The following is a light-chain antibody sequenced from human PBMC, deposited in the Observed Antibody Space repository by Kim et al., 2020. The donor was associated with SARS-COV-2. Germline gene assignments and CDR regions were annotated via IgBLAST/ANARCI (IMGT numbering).Light chain of an antibody. CDR3: TSYTSSSHVV. CDR2: DVS. Sequence: GQSITISCTGTSSDVGGYKYVSWYQQHPGKAPKLMIYDVSNRPSGVSNRFSGSKSGNTASLTISGLQAEDEADYYCTSYTSSSHVVFGGGTQLTVL. J-gene: IGLJ2*01. CDR1: SSDVGGYKY. V-gene: IGLV2-14*03.